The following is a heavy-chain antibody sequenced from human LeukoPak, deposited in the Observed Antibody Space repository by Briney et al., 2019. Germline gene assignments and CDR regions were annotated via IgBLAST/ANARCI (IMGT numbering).Heavy chain of an antibody. V-gene: IGHV4-61*08. CDR1: GGSISSGGYY. Sequence: PSETLSLTCTVSGGSISSGGYYWSWIRQHPGKGLEWIGYIFYSGSAIYNPSLKSRVSISIDTSKNQFSLRLSSVTAADTAVYYCARNGGDYVFDYWGQGTLVTVSS. J-gene: IGHJ4*02. CDR3: ARNGGDYVFDY. CDR2: IFYSGSA. D-gene: IGHD4-17*01.